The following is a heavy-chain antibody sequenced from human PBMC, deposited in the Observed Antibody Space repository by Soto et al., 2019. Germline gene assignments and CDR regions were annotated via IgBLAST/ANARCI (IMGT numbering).Heavy chain of an antibody. J-gene: IGHJ4*02. V-gene: IGHV3-74*01. D-gene: IGHD6-19*01. Sequence: GGSLRLSCVGSGFTFSAYWMSWVRQAPGKGLVWVSRINNDGSSTSYADSVKGRFTISRDNAKNTLYLQMNGLRAEDTAVYYCARARIAVAGFDYWGQGTLVTVSS. CDR2: INNDGSST. CDR1: GFTFSAYW. CDR3: ARARIAVAGFDY.